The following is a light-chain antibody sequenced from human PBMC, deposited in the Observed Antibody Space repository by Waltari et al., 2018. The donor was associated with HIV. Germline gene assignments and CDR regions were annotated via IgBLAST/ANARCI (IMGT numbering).Light chain of an antibody. CDR2: EVN. J-gene: IGLJ2*01. CDR3: SSYTTSSTVL. Sequence: QSALTQPPSVSGSPGQSVTISCSGTSSDVGSFNRVSWYQQPPGTAPNLMIYEVNNRPPGFPDRCSGSKSGNTASLTISGLQPEDEADYYCSSYTTSSTVLFGGGTKLTVL. V-gene: IGLV2-18*02. CDR1: SSDVGSFNR.